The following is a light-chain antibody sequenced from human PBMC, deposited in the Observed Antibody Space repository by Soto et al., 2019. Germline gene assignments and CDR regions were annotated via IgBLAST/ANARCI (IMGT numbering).Light chain of an antibody. J-gene: IGLJ1*01. V-gene: IGLV2-14*01. Sequence: QSALTQPASVSGSHGQSITISCTGTSSDVGGYNYVSWYQQHPGKAPKLMIYDVSNRPSGVSNRFSGSKSGNTASLTISGLQAEDEADYYCSSYTSSSTLGYVFGTGTKVTV. CDR3: SSYTSSSTLGYV. CDR2: DVS. CDR1: SSDVGGYNY.